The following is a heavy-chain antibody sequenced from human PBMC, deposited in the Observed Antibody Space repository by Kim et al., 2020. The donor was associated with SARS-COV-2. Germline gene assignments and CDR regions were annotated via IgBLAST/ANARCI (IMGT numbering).Heavy chain of an antibody. D-gene: IGHD3-22*01. J-gene: IGHJ5*02. Sequence: GGSLRLSCAASGFTFSSYGMHWVRQAPGKGLEWVAVISYDGSNKYYADSVKGRFTISRDNSKNTLYLQMNSLRAEDTAVYYCAKDVARYDSSGYYHSNWFDPWGQGTLVTVSS. CDR2: ISYDGSNK. CDR3: AKDVARYDSSGYYHSNWFDP. CDR1: GFTFSSYG. V-gene: IGHV3-30*18.